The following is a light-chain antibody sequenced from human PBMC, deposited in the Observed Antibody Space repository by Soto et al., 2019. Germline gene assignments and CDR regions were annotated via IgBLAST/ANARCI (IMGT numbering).Light chain of an antibody. V-gene: IGLV1-40*01. CDR2: GNS. CDR3: QSYDSSSHVV. CDR1: SSNIGAGYD. Sequence: QSVRTQPPSVSGAPGQRVTISCTGSSSNIGAGYDVHWYQQLPGTAPKLLIYGNSNRPSGVPDRFSGSKSGTSASLAITGLQAEDEADYYCQSYDSSSHVVFGGGTKLTVL. J-gene: IGLJ2*01.